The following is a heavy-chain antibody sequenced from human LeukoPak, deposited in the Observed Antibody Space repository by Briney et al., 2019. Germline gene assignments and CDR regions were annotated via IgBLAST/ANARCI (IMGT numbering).Heavy chain of an antibody. Sequence: SETLSLTCTVSGGSINYYYCSWIRQPPGKGLEWIGYVYYTGNTNYNPSLKSRVTMSVDTSKNQFSLKLSSVTAADTAIYYCARLGSYFDYWGQGTLVTVSS. V-gene: IGHV4-59*01. CDR3: ARLGSYFDY. D-gene: IGHD1-26*01. CDR2: VYYTGNT. CDR1: GGSINYYY. J-gene: IGHJ4*02.